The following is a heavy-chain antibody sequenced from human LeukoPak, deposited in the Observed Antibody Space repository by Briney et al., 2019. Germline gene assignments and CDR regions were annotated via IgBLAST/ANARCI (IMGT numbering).Heavy chain of an antibody. CDR3: AENYYDSSGYYSPVGY. Sequence: SVKVSCKASGGTFSSYAISWVRQAPGQGLEWMGGIIPIFGTANYAQKFQGRVTIATDESTSTAYMELSSLRSEDTAVYYCAENYYDSSGYYSPVGYWGQGTLVTVSS. D-gene: IGHD3-22*01. V-gene: IGHV1-69*05. J-gene: IGHJ4*02. CDR2: IIPIFGTA. CDR1: GGTFSSYA.